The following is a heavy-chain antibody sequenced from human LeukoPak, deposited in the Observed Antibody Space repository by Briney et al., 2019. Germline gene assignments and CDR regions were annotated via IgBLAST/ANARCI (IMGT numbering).Heavy chain of an antibody. D-gene: IGHD1-26*01. J-gene: IGHJ4*02. CDR2: MNPNSGNT. Sequence: ASVKVSCKASGYTFTSYGINWVRQATGQGLEWMGWMNPNSGNTGYAQKFQGRVTMTTDTSTTTAYMELRSLRSDDTAVYYCARGVGVNSRPDYWGQGTLVTVSS. V-gene: IGHV1-18*01. CDR1: GYTFTSYG. CDR3: ARGVGVNSRPDY.